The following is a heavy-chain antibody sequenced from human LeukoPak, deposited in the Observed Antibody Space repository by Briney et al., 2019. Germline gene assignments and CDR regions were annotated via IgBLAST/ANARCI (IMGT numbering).Heavy chain of an antibody. D-gene: IGHD2-2*01. CDR3: ASAQGYFSSTSCWSWFDP. V-gene: IGHV3-21*01. J-gene: IGHJ5*02. CDR1: GFTFISYS. Sequence: KSGGSLRLSCAASGFTFISYSMNWVRQAPGKGLEWASSISSSSSYIYYADSVKGRFTISRDNAKNSLYLQMNSLRAEDTAVYYCASAQGYFSSTSCWSWFDPWGQGTLVTVSS. CDR2: ISSSSSYI.